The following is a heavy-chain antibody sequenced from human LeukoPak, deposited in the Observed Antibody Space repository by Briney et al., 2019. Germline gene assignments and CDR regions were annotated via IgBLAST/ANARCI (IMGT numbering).Heavy chain of an antibody. CDR3: ARDGVLWFGGEGAFDI. CDR1: GFTFRSHE. D-gene: IGHD3-10*01. J-gene: IGHJ3*02. V-gene: IGHV3-48*03. Sequence: PGGSLRLSCAVSGFTFRSHEMNWVRQAPGKGLEWISYISTSGSIIYYADSVKGRFTISRDNAKNSLYLQMNSLRAEDTAVYYCARDGVLWFGGEGAFDIWGQGTMVTVSS. CDR2: ISTSGSII.